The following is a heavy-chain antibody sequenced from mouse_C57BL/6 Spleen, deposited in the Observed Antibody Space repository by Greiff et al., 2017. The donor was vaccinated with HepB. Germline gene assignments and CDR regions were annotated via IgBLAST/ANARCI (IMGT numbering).Heavy chain of an antibody. D-gene: IGHD2-3*01. Sequence: QVQLQQPGAELVKPGASVKLSCKASGYTFTSYWMQWVKQRPGQGLEWIGEIDPSDSYTNYNQKFKGKATLTVDTSSSTAYMQLSSLTSEDSAVYYCARRRLLSMDYWGQETSVTVSS. V-gene: IGHV1-50*01. CDR2: IDPSDSYT. CDR3: ARRRLLSMDY. CDR1: GYTFTSYW. J-gene: IGHJ4*01.